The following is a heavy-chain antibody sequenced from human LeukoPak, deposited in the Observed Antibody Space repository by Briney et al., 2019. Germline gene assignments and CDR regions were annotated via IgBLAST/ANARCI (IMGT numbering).Heavy chain of an antibody. D-gene: IGHD1-26*01. CDR2: IGSTI. CDR3: ARDRGIVGTTGYYYMDV. V-gene: IGHV3-11*04. J-gene: IGHJ6*03. Sequence: GGSLRLSCVASGFSFSDYYMSWVRQAPGKGLEWVSYIGSTICYADSVKGRFTISRDNAKNSLYLQMNSLRAEDTAVYYCARDRGIVGTTGYYYMDVWGKGTTVTVSS. CDR1: GFSFSDYY.